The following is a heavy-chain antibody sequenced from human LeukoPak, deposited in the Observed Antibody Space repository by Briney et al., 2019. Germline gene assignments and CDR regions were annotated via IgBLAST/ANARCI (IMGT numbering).Heavy chain of an antibody. V-gene: IGHV4-39*07. Sequence: PSETLSLTCTVSGGSISSSDYYWGWIRQPPGKGLEWIGSIYYSGTTYYNPSLKSRVTISVDTSKNQFSLKLSSVTAADTAVYYCAREGGGNGAFDIWGQGTMVTVSS. CDR2: IYYSGTT. CDR3: AREGGGNGAFDI. D-gene: IGHD4-23*01. J-gene: IGHJ3*02. CDR1: GGSISSSDYY.